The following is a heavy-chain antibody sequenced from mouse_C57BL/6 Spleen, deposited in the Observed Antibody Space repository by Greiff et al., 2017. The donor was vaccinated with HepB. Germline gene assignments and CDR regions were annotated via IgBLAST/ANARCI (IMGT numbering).Heavy chain of an antibody. CDR3: GGSSYDYAMDY. J-gene: IGHJ4*01. Sequence: QVQLQQPGTELVKPGASVKLSCKASGYTFTSYWIGNINPSHGGTNYNEKFKSKATLTVDKSTSTAYMQLSSLTSEDSAVYYCGGSSYDYAMDYWGQGTSVTVSS. CDR2: INPSHGGT. V-gene: IGHV1-53*01. D-gene: IGHD1-1*01. CDR1: GYTFTSYW.